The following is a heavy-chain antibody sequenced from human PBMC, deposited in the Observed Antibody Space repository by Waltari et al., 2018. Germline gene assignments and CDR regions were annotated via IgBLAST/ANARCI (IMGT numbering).Heavy chain of an antibody. D-gene: IGHD3-16*01. CDR3: AKEMGGPLDY. J-gene: IGHJ4*02. Sequence: QVQLVESGGGVVQPGRSLRLSCAAPGFTFSSYAMHWVRQAPGKGLEWVAVISYDGSNKYYADSVKGRFTISRDNSKNTLYLQMNSLRAEDTAVYYCAKEMGGPLDYWGQGTLVTVSS. CDR1: GFTFSSYA. V-gene: IGHV3-30-3*01. CDR2: ISYDGSNK.